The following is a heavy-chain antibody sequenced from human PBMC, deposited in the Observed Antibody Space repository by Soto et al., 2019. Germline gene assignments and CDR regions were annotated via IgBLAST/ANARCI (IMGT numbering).Heavy chain of an antibody. D-gene: IGHD5-12*01. CDR3: AREGVAPYYYYGMDV. CDR1: GYTFTRSG. J-gene: IGHJ6*04. V-gene: IGHV1-18*01. CDR2: ISTYNGDT. Sequence: ASLKVSCKASGYTFTRSGISWVRQAPGQGLEWMGWISTYNGDTNYAQTFQGRDTMTTDTSTSTVHMEVRSLRSDDTAVYYCAREGVAPYYYYGMDVWGKGTPVTVSS.